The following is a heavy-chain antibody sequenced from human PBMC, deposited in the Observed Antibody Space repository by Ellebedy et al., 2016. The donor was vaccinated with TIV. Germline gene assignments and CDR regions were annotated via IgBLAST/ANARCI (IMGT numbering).Heavy chain of an antibody. D-gene: IGHD3-10*01. Sequence: GESLMISCEGSGYMFSTYWIARVRQMPGKGLDWMGIIYPGDSDTTYSPPFRGQVTMSVDKSINTVYLQWNSLKASDTAMYYCARRMGRGVKGKFPLEVWGQGTTVIGSS. V-gene: IGHV5-51*01. CDR3: ARRMGRGVKGKFPLEV. J-gene: IGHJ6*02. CDR2: IYPGDSDT. CDR1: GYMFSTYW.